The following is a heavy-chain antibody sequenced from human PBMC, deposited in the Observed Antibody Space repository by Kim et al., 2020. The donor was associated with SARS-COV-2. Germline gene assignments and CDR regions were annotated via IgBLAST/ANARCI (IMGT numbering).Heavy chain of an antibody. J-gene: IGHJ6*03. CDR2: ISWDSTKV. Sequence: GGSLRLSCAASGFTFGDYGMHWVRQVPGKGLEWVSSISWDSTKVGYADSVKGRFTISRANARNSLDLHMNSLRSEDTALYHCAKGTIFGVASSYHMDAWG. D-gene: IGHD3-3*01. V-gene: IGHV3-9*01. CDR1: GFTFGDYG. CDR3: AKGTIFGVASSYHMDA.